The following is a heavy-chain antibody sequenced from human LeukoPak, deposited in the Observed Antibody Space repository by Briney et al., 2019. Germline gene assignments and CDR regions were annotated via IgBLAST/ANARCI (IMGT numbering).Heavy chain of an antibody. V-gene: IGHV4-38-2*02. Sequence: PSETLSLTCTVSVYSNSSGYYWGWIRQPPGKGLEWIGSIYHSGSTYYNPSLKSRVTRSVDTSKNHFSLKLRSVTAADTAVYYCARDRGGQQRVARKNNYYSRDFWAKGPTVTIPS. J-gene: IGHJ6*03. CDR3: ARDRGGQQRVARKNNYYSRDF. CDR2: IYHSGST. D-gene: IGHD6-13*01. CDR1: VYSNSSGYY.